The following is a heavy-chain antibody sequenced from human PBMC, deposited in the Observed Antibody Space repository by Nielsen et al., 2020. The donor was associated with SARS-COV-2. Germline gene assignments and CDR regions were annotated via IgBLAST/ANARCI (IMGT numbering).Heavy chain of an antibody. CDR2: ISYDGSNK. D-gene: IGHD3-22*01. CDR1: GFTFSSYA. Sequence: GESLKISCAASGFTFSSYAMHWVRQAPGKGLEWVAVISYDGSNKYYADSVKGRFTISRDNSKNTLYLQMNSLRAEDTAVYYCARPQDAEYYDSSGGVDVWGQGTTVTVSS. CDR3: ARPQDAEYYDSSGGVDV. J-gene: IGHJ6*02. V-gene: IGHV3-30-3*01.